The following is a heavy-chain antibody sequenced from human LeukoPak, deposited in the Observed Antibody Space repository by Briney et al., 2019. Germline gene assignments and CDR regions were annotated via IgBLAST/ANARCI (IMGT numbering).Heavy chain of an antibody. D-gene: IGHD6-19*01. CDR2: IYSGGST. CDR3: ARDPLPPSIAVAGNY. V-gene: IGHV3-53*01. Sequence: PGGSLSLSCAASGFTVSSNYMSGVGQAPGRGRGWVSAIYSGGSTYYADSVKGRFTISRDNSKNTLYLQMNSLRAEDTAVYYCARDPLPPSIAVAGNYWGQGTLVTVSS. CDR1: GFTVSSNY. J-gene: IGHJ4*02.